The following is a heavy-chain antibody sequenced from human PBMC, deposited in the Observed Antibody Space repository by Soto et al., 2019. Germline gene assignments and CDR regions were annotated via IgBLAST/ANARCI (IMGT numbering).Heavy chain of an antibody. CDR1: GGSFSGYY. V-gene: IGHV4-34*01. J-gene: IGHJ2*01. Sequence: QVQLQKWGAGPLRPLETLSLTCGVSGGSFSGYYWAWIRQSPGKGLEWIGEINDRGSINYNPSLKSRVSISVDTSKNHYPLNLRSVTAADTAVYYCARESHDILTGPPWVWYFDLWGRGTLVTVSS. CDR2: INDRGSI. D-gene: IGHD3-9*01. CDR3: ARESHDILTGPPWVWYFDL.